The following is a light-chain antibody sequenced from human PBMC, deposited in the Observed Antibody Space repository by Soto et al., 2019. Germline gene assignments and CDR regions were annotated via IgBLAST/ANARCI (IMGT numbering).Light chain of an antibody. CDR1: SSDVGGYNY. Sequence: SVLTQPASVSGSPGQSITISCTGTSSDVGGYNYVSWYQQHPGKAPKLMIYEVSNRPSGVSNRFSGSKSGNTASLTISGLQAEDEADYYCSSYTSSSTYVFGTGTKVTLL. CDR2: EVS. CDR3: SSYTSSSTYV. J-gene: IGLJ1*01. V-gene: IGLV2-14*01.